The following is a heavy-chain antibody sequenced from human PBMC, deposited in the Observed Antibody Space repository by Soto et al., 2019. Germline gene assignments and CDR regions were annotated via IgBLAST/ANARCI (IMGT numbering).Heavy chain of an antibody. CDR1: GGSISSSSYY. Sequence: QLQLQESGPGLVKPSETLSLTCTVSGGSISSSSYYWGWIRQPPGKGLEWIGSIYYSGSTYYNPSLKSRVTISVDTSKNQCSLKMSSVTASDTAVYYCARQAYYYGSGSLDYWGQGTLVNVSS. J-gene: IGHJ4*02. CDR3: ARQAYYYGSGSLDY. CDR2: IYYSGST. D-gene: IGHD3-10*01. V-gene: IGHV4-39*01.